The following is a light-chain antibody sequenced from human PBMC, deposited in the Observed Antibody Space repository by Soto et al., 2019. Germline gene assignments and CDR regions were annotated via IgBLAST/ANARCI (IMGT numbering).Light chain of an antibody. J-gene: IGKJ4*01. CDR1: QSVISTY. Sequence: EIVLTQSPGTLSLPPGERAPLSCRASQSVISTYLAWYQQKPGQAPRLLIYGASSRATGIPDRFSGSGSGTDFTLIISRLEPEDFAVYYCQQRANWPPKVTFGGGTKVDIK. CDR3: QQRANWPPKVT. V-gene: IGKV3D-20*02. CDR2: GAS.